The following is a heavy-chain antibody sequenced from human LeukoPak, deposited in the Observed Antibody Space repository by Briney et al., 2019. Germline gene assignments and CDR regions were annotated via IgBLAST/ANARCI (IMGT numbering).Heavy chain of an antibody. CDR2: ICYSVST. D-gene: IGHD3-3*01. CDR3: ARGWSGSYYYYYMDV. Sequence: YICYSVSTNYHPSLKSRVTISVDTTKKKCSLKLSSVTAADTAVYYCARGWSGSYYYYYMDVWGKGTTVTVSS. V-gene: IGHV4-59*09. J-gene: IGHJ6*03.